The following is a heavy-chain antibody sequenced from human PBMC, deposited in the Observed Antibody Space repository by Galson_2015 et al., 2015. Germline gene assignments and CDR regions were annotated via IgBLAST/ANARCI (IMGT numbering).Heavy chain of an antibody. J-gene: IGHJ3*02. CDR1: GFTFSSYW. CDR2: IKQDGSEK. Sequence: SLRLSCAASGFTFSSYWMSWVRQAPGKGLEWVANIKQDGSEKYYVDSVKGRFTISRDNAKNSLYLQMNSLRAEDPAVYYCARVDIVLMVYALQPDAFDIWGQGTMVTVSS. D-gene: IGHD2-8*01. V-gene: IGHV3-7*01. CDR3: ARVDIVLMVYALQPDAFDI.